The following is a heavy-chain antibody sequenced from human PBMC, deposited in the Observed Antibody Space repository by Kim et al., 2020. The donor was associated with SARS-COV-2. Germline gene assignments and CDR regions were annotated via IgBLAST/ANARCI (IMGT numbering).Heavy chain of an antibody. CDR1: GGSISSSSYY. J-gene: IGHJ4*02. V-gene: IGHV4-39*01. CDR3: ARGSGYYYVLDY. Sequence: SETLSLTCTVSGGSISSSSYYWGWIRQPPGKGLEWIGSIYYSGSTYYNPSLKSRVTISVDTSKNQFSLKLSSVTAADTAVYYCARGSGYYYVLDYWGQGTLVTVSS. CDR2: IYYSGST. D-gene: IGHD3-22*01.